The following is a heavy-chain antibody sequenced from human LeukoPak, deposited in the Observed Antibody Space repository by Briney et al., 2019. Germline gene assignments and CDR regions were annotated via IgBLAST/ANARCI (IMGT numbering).Heavy chain of an antibody. Sequence: GGSLRLSCAASGFTFSSYAMHWVRQAPGKGPEWVAVISYDGSNKYYADSVKGRFTISRDNSKNTLYLQMNSLRAEDTAVYYCATHYGARYWYFDLWGRGTLVTVSS. CDR1: GFTFSSYA. J-gene: IGHJ2*01. V-gene: IGHV3-30-3*01. CDR2: ISYDGSNK. D-gene: IGHD4-17*01. CDR3: ATHYGARYWYFDL.